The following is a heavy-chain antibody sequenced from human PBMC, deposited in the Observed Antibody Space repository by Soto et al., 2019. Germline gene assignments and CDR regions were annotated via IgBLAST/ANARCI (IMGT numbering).Heavy chain of an antibody. D-gene: IGHD1-1*01. CDR1: GYGFTTYG. V-gene: IGHV1-18*01. CDR2: ISAPNGNT. Sequence: QVHLVQSGAEVKKPGASVKVSCKGSGYGFTTYGITWVRQVPGQGLEWMAWISAPNGNTNCAQKVQGRVTVTRDTSTSTAYMELRSLRYDDTAVYYCARGRYGDYWGQGALVTVSS. J-gene: IGHJ4*02. CDR3: ARGRYGDY.